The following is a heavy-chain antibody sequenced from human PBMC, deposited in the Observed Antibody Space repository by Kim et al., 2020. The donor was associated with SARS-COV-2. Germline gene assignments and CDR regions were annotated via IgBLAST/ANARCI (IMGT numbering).Heavy chain of an antibody. CDR2: INQDGRET. CDR3: VRDGVYGPPDP. V-gene: IGHV3-7*03. CDR1: GFTFSTYW. Sequence: GGSLRLSCAASGFTFSTYWINWVRQAPGKGLEWVANINQDGRETYYVDSVKGRFTISRDNAKNSLFLRMDSLRAEDTAVYYCVRDGVYGPPDPWGQGTLVTVSS. J-gene: IGHJ5*02. D-gene: IGHD3-10*01.